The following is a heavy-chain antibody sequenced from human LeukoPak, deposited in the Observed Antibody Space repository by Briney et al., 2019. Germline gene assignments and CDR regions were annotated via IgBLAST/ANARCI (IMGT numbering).Heavy chain of an antibody. CDR1: GFTFSSYW. J-gene: IGHJ4*02. V-gene: IGHV3-7*01. Sequence: GGSLRLSCAASGFTFSSYWMSWVRQAPGKGLEWVANINKDGNEKYFVDSMKGRLTISRDNAKNSMYLQMNSLRAEDTAVYYCARGASYFRWWGQGTLVTVSS. CDR3: ARGASYFRW. CDR2: INKDGNEK. D-gene: IGHD1-26*01.